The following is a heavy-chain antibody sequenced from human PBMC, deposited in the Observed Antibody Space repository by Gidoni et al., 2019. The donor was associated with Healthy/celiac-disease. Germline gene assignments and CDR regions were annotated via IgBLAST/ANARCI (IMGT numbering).Heavy chain of an antibody. J-gene: IGHJ2*01. Sequence: QVQLVESGGGLVKPGGSLRLSCAASGFTFSDYSMSWIRQAPGKGLEWVSYISSSSSYTNYADSVKGRFTISRDNAKNSLYLQMNSLRAEDTAVYYCARDPNSSSWYGDNWYFDLWGRGTLVTVSS. CDR3: ARDPNSSSWYGDNWYFDL. V-gene: IGHV3-11*06. CDR2: ISSSSSYT. D-gene: IGHD6-13*01. CDR1: GFTFSDYS.